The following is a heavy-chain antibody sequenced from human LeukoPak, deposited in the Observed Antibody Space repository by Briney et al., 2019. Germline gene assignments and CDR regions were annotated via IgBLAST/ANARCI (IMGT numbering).Heavy chain of an antibody. Sequence: SETLSLTCTVSGGSINNYYWSWIRQPPGKGLGWVGYVYYSGITNSNASLKGRVTISVNTSKNQFSLKLTSVTAADTAVYFCARHLYDYYFDYWGQGTLVTVSS. J-gene: IGHJ4*02. CDR2: VYYSGIT. D-gene: IGHD3-3*01. CDR1: GGSINNYY. V-gene: IGHV4-59*08. CDR3: ARHLYDYYFDY.